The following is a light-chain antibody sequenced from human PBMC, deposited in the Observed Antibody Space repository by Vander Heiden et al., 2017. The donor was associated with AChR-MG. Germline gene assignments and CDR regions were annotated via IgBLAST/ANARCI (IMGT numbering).Light chain of an antibody. V-gene: IGKV1-6*01. J-gene: IGKJ1*01. Sequence: AIQMTQSPSSLSASMGDRVTITCRASQAIRNELGWYQQKPGKAPKLLIYGASTLQSGVPSRCSGSGSGTDYTFTITGLQPEDVATYFCLQDYNYPWTFGRGTKVEI. CDR1: QAIRNE. CDR3: LQDYNYPWT. CDR2: GAS.